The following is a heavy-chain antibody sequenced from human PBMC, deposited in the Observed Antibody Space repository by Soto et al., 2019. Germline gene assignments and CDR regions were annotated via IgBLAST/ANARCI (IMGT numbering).Heavy chain of an antibody. Sequence: PSETLSLTCTVSGGSISSSSYYWGWIRQPPGKGLEWIGSIYYSESAYYHPSLKSRVTISGDTSKNQFSLKLCSVTAADTAVYYCASQISRGWLSSDYYGVDVWGQGTTVTVS. J-gene: IGHJ6*02. V-gene: IGHV4-39*01. CDR1: GGSISSSSYY. CDR3: ASQISRGWLSSDYYGVDV. CDR2: IYYSESA. D-gene: IGHD6-19*01.